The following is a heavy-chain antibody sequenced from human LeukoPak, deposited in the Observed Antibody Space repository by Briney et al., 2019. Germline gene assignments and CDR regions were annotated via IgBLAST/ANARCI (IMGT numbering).Heavy chain of an antibody. J-gene: IGHJ5*02. CDR1: GYAFTSYD. V-gene: IGHV1-8*01. Sequence: ASVKVSCKASGYAFTSYDINWVRQATGQGLEWMGWMNPNSGNTGYAQKFQGRVTMTRNTSISTAYMELSSLRSEDTAVYYCARGSGYDQRFDPWGQGTLVTVSS. CDR2: MNPNSGNT. CDR3: ARGSGYDQRFDP. D-gene: IGHD5-12*01.